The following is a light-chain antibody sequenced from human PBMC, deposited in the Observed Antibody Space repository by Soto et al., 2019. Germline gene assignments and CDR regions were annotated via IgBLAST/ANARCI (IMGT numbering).Light chain of an antibody. CDR3: QTWGTGIWV. CDR1: SGHSSYA. J-gene: IGLJ3*02. Sequence: QPVLTQSPSASASLGASVKLTCTLSSGHSSYAIAWHQQQPEKGPRYLMKLNSDGSHSKGDGIPDRFSGSSSGAERYLTIPSLQSEDEADSYCQTWGTGIWVFGGGTKLTVL. V-gene: IGLV4-69*01. CDR2: LNSDGSH.